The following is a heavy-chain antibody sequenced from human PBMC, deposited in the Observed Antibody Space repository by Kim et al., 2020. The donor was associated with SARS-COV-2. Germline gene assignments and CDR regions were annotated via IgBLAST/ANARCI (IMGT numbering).Heavy chain of an antibody. CDR3: ARQEKGGATEY. V-gene: IGHV5-10-1*01. CDR2: IDPSDSYT. CDR1: GYKFISYW. J-gene: IGHJ4*02. Sequence: EESLKISCKGSGYKFISYWITWVRQMPGKGLEWMGRIDPSDSYTKYSPSFQGHVSISGDKSLSTAYLQWSSLKASDTAMYYCARQEKGGATEYWGQGTLV. D-gene: IGHD3-16*01.